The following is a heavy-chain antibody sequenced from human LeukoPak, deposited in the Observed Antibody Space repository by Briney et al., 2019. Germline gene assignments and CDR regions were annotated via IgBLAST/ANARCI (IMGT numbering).Heavy chain of an antibody. D-gene: IGHD3-22*01. CDR1: GFTSTIYG. CDR3: ARSHSSDHPDLDY. Sequence: PGGSLRLSCTASGFTSTIYGMTWGRQAPGEGLEWVATISGTGARTYYADSAKGRFTISRDSSKNTVDLQMNSLRAENTAVYYCARSHSSDHPDLDYWGQGTLVTVSS. V-gene: IGHV3-23*01. CDR2: ISGTGART. J-gene: IGHJ4*02.